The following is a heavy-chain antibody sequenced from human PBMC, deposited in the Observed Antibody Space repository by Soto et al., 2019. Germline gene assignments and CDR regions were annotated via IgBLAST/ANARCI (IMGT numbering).Heavy chain of an antibody. V-gene: IGHV3-23*01. Sequence: LRVSCAASGFTFSNYAMTWVRQAPGKGLEWGSAIRSGGTYTDYADSVKGRFTLSRDNSKNMVYLQMNSRRAEDTAVYHWAKESSLYNYGYYYCFDYWGQGTLVTVSS. CDR2: IRSGGTYT. CDR3: AKESSLYNYGYYYCFDY. D-gene: IGHD5-18*01. CDR1: GFTFSNYA. J-gene: IGHJ4*02.